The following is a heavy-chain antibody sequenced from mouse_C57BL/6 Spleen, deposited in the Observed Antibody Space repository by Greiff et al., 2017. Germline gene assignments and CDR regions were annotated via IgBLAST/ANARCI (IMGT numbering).Heavy chain of an antibody. J-gene: IGHJ3*01. CDR1: GYTFTSYW. V-gene: IGHV1-52*01. CDR3: ALIPTVVAALAY. CDR2: IDPSDSET. D-gene: IGHD1-1*01. Sequence: VQLQQPGAELVRPGSSVKLSCKASGYTFTSYWMHWVKQRPIQGLEWIGNIDPSDSETHYNQKFKDKATLTVDKSSSTAYMQLSSLTSEDSAVYYCALIPTVVAALAYWGQGTLVTVSA.